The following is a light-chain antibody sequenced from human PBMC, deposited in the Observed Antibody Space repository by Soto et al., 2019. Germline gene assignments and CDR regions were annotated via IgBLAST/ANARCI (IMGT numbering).Light chain of an antibody. CDR1: QSVSSK. CDR3: QQYNNCPRT. Sequence: EIVMTQSPATLSVSPGERATLSCRASQSVSSKLAWYQQKLGQAPRLLIHGASTRATGIPARFSGSGSGTEFTLTISSLQSEDFAVYYCQQYNNCPRTFGQGTKVEIK. V-gene: IGKV3-15*01. CDR2: GAS. J-gene: IGKJ1*01.